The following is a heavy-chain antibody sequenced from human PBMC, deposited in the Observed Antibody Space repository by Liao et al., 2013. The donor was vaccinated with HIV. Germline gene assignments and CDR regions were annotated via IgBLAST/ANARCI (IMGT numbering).Heavy chain of an antibody. CDR1: GGSISSHY. D-gene: IGHD2-15*01. J-gene: IGHJ4*02. V-gene: IGHV4-59*11. CDR3: ARGDCSGGGCYINY. CDR2: IYYSGST. Sequence: QVQLQQWGEGLLKPSETLSLTCTVSGGSISSHYWSWIRQSPGKGLEWIGYIYYSGSTNYNPSLKSRVTISVDTSKNRFSLKLGSVTTADTAVYYCARGDCSGGGCYINYWGQGTLVTVSS.